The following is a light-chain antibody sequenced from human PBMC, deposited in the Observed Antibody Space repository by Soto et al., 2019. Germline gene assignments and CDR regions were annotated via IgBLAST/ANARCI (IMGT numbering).Light chain of an antibody. CDR3: QQYGSAPPYT. V-gene: IGKV3-20*01. Sequence: EIVLTQSPGTLSLSPGKRATLSCRASQSVSSSYLAWYQQKPGQAPRLLIYGASSRTTGIPDRFSGSGSGTGFTLTISRLEPEDFVVYYCQQYGSAPPYTFGQGTKLEIK. CDR1: QSVSSSY. J-gene: IGKJ2*01. CDR2: GAS.